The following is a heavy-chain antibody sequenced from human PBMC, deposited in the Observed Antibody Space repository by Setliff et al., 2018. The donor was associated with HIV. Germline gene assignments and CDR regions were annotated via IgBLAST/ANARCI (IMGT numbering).Heavy chain of an antibody. CDR1: GYTFTSYG. J-gene: IGHJ4*02. CDR3: ARIMTTVITEDY. Sequence: ASVKVSCKASGYTFTSYGISWVRQAPGQGLEWMGWISAYNGHTNYAQKFQGRVTMTTDTSTSTAYTELRSLRSEDTAVYYCARIMTTVITEDYWGQGTLVTVS. CDR2: ISAYNGHT. V-gene: IGHV1-18*01. D-gene: IGHD4-17*01.